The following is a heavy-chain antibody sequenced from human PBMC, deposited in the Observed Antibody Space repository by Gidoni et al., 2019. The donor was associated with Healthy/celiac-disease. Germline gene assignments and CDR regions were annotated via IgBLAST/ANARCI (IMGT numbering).Heavy chain of an antibody. CDR1: GGSFSGYY. CDR2: INHSGST. V-gene: IGHV4-34*01. J-gene: IGHJ6*02. CDR3: ARGEAYYYYYGMDV. Sequence: QVQLQQWCAGLSKPSATLSLTCAVYGGSFSGYYWSWIRQPPGKGLEWMGEINHSGSTNYNPSLKSRVTISVDTSKNQFSLKLSSVTAADTAVYYCARGEAYYYYYGMDVWGQGTTVTVSS.